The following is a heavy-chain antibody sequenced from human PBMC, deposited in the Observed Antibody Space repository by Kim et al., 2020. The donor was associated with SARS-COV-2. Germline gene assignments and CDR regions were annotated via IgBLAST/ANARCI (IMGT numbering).Heavy chain of an antibody. D-gene: IGHD2-15*01. J-gene: IGHJ6*02. CDR1: GGSISSSSYY. CDR3: ARQGSLGYCSGGSCYRPYYYYYGMDV. CDR2: IYYSGST. V-gene: IGHV4-39*01. Sequence: SETLSLTCTVSGGSISSSSYYWGWIRQPPGKGLEWIGSIYYSGSTYYNPSLKSRVTISVDTSKNQFSLKLSSVTAADTAVYYCARQGSLGYCSGGSCYRPYYYYYGMDVWGQGTTVTVSS.